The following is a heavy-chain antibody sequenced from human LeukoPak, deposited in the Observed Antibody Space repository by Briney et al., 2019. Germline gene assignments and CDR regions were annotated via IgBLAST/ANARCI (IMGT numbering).Heavy chain of an antibody. J-gene: IGHJ3*02. D-gene: IGHD3-3*01. Sequence: SETLSLTCTVSGGSISSSSYYWGWIRQPPGKGLEWIGSIYYSGSTYYNPSLKSRVTISVDTSKNQFSLKLSSVTAADTAVYYCARDTSWSGYAFDIWGQGTMVTVSS. V-gene: IGHV4-39*07. CDR2: IYYSGST. CDR1: GGSISSSSYY. CDR3: ARDTSWSGYAFDI.